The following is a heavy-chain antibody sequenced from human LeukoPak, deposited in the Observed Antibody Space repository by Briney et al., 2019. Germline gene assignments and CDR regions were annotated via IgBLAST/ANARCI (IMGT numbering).Heavy chain of an antibody. CDR3: AATLPLTLDY. Sequence: GGSLRLSCAASGFTFSSYGMHWVRQAPGKGLEWIGRSGNKASSYTTQYAASLKARFTISRDDSKNSLYLQINSLKTEDTAVYYCAATLPLTLDYWGQGTLVTVSS. CDR1: GFTFSSYG. V-gene: IGHV3-72*01. J-gene: IGHJ4*02. D-gene: IGHD1-14*01. CDR2: SGNKASSYTT.